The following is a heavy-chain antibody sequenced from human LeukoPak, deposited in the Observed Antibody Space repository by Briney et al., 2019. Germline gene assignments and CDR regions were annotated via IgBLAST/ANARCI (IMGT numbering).Heavy chain of an antibody. D-gene: IGHD1-1*01. CDR3: TRDRGAYNLYDY. Sequence: GGSLRLSCTASGFTFGDYAMSWIRQAPGKGLEWVGFIRSKAYGETADYAASVKGRFTISRDDSKAIAYLQMNGLKTEDTAVYHCTRDRGAYNLYDYWGQGTLVTVSS. V-gene: IGHV3-49*03. J-gene: IGHJ4*02. CDR1: GFTFGDYA. CDR2: IRSKAYGETA.